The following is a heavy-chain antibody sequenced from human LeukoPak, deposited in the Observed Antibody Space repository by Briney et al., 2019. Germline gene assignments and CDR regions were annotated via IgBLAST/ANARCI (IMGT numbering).Heavy chain of an antibody. CDR2: INPNSGGT. D-gene: IGHD3-10*01. J-gene: IGHJ4*02. CDR3: AGDSGERGSGSYLIAY. Sequence: ASVKVSCKASGYTFTGYYMHWVRQAPGQGLEWMGWINPNSGGTNYAQKFQGRVTMTRDTSISTAYMELSRLRSDDTAVYYCAGDSGERGSGSYLIAYWGQGTLVTVSS. V-gene: IGHV1-2*02. CDR1: GYTFTGYY.